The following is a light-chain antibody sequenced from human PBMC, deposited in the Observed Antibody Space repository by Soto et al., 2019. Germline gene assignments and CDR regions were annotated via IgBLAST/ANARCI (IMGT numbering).Light chain of an antibody. CDR2: EID. CDR1: SSDVGGYNH. Sequence: QSALTQPRSVSGSPGQSVTISCTGTSSDVGGYNHVSWYQQHPGKAPKLIIYEIDNRPSGVSDRFSGSKSGNTASLTISGLQAEDEAAYYCSAYRRGIIVFGGGTKLTVL. CDR3: SAYRRGIIV. J-gene: IGLJ2*01. V-gene: IGLV2-14*01.